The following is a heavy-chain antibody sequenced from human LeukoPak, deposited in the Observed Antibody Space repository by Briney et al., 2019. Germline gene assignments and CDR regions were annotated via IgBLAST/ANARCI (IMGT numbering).Heavy chain of an antibody. J-gene: IGHJ4*02. V-gene: IGHV1-46*01. D-gene: IGHD4-11*01. CDR1: GYTFTSYY. Sequence: GASVKVSCKASGYTFTSYYMHWVRQAPGQGLEWMGIINPSDGGTTYAQKFQGRVTMTRDTFTSTIYMELSSLRFEDTAVYYCARASSNEIDYWGQGTLVTVSS. CDR2: INPSDGGT. CDR3: ARASSNEIDY.